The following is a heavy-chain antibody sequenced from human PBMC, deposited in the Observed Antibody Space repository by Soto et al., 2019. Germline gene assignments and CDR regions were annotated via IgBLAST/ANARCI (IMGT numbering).Heavy chain of an antibody. CDR3: ARGGGSGTYNAAYFDF. J-gene: IGHJ4*02. V-gene: IGHV1-69*06. D-gene: IGHD3-10*01. CDR2: ITPIFSTT. Sequence: QVQLVQSGAEVKKPGSSVKVSCRASGGTFIRDIVTWVRQAPGQGLEWMGGITPIFSTTNYAQKFRGRVTITADNSTNTAYMELSSLTSEDTAVYYCARGGGSGTYNAAYFDFWGQGALVTVSS. CDR1: GGTFIRDI.